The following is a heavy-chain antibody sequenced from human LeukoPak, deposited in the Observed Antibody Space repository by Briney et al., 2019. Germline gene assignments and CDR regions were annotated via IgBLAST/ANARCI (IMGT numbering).Heavy chain of an antibody. CDR1: GFTFSSYW. D-gene: IGHD4-23*01. CDR3: ARDWYGGNPYYYYGMDV. CDR2: IKQDGSEK. J-gene: IGHJ6*02. Sequence: TGGSLRLSCAASGFTFSSYWMSWVRQAPGKGLEWVANIKQDGSEKYYVDSVKGRFTISRDNAKNSLYLQMNSLRAEDTAVYYCARDWYGGNPYYYYGMDVWGQGTTVTVSS. V-gene: IGHV3-7*01.